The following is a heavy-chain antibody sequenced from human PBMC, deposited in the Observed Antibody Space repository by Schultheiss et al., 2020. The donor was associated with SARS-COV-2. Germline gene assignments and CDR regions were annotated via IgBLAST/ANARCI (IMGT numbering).Heavy chain of an antibody. CDR1: GFSFGDYV. J-gene: IGHJ4*02. V-gene: IGHV3-49*03. Sequence: GGSLRLSCIASGFSFGDYVMSWFRQAPGKGLEWVGFIRGKASGGTTEYAASVRGRFTISRDDSKSIAYLQMNILETEDTAVYYCTRGRWYGELPAYWGQGTLVTVSS. CDR3: TRGRWYGELPAY. CDR2: IRGKASGGTT. D-gene: IGHD3-10*01.